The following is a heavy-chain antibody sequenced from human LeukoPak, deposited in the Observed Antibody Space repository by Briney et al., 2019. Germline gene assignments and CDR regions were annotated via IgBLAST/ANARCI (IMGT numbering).Heavy chain of an antibody. CDR1: GFTFSSYG. V-gene: IGHV3-23*01. CDR3: AKDTYYYDSSGLSDY. J-gene: IGHJ4*02. CDR2: ISGSGGST. Sequence: GGSLRLSCAASGFTFSSYGMSWVRQAPGKGLEWVSAISGSGGSTYYADSVKGRFTISRDNSKNTLYLQMNSLRAEDTAVYYCAKDTYYYDSSGLSDYWGQGTLVTVSS. D-gene: IGHD3-22*01.